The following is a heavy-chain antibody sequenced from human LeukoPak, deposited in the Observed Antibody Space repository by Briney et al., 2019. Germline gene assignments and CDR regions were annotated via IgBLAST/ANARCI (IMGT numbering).Heavy chain of an antibody. CDR2: INHSGST. CDR3: ASVASGSYSFDY. CDR1: GGSFSGYY. V-gene: IGHV4-34*01. Sequence: SETLSLTCAVYGGSFSGYYWSWIRQPPGKGLEWIGEINHSGSTNYNPSLKSRVTISVDTSKNQFSLKLSSVTAADTAVYYCASVASGSYSFDYWGQGTLVTVSS. J-gene: IGHJ4*02. D-gene: IGHD1-26*01.